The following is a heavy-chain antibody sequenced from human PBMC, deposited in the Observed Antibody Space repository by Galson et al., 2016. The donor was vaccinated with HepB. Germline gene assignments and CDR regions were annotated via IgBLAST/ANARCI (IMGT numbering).Heavy chain of an antibody. V-gene: IGHV3-23*01. J-gene: IGHJ4*02. CDR3: AKGQQLAYFDY. Sequence: SLRLSCAAAGFTFSSYAMSWVRQAPGKGLEWVSAISGSDGSTYYADSVKGRFTISRDNSKNTLYLQMNSLRAEDTAVYYCAKGQQLAYFDYWGQGTLVTVSS. D-gene: IGHD6-13*01. CDR2: ISGSDGST. CDR1: GFTFSSYA.